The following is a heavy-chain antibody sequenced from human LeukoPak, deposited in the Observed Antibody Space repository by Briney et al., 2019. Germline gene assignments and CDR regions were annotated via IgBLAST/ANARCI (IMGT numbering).Heavy chain of an antibody. V-gene: IGHV3-9*01. CDR1: GFTFDDYA. Sequence: GGSLRLSCAASGFTFDDYAMHWVRHAPGKGLEWVSGISWNSGSIGYADSVKGRFTISRDNAKNSLYLQMNSLRAEDTALYYCTKDSVAMVTTSDYWGQGTLVTVSS. D-gene: IGHD5-18*01. CDR2: ISWNSGSI. J-gene: IGHJ4*02. CDR3: TKDSVAMVTTSDY.